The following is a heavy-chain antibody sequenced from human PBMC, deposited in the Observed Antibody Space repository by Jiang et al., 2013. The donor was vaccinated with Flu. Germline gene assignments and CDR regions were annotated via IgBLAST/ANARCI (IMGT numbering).Heavy chain of an antibody. CDR2: ISSSSTI. D-gene: IGHD4-23*01. Sequence: QLVESGGGLVQPGGSLRLSCAASGFTFSSYSMNWVRQAPGKGLEWVSYISSSSTIYYADSVKGRFTISRDNAKNSLYLQMNSLRDEDTAVYYCARDPSSYGGNSYYGMDVWGQGTTVTVSS. J-gene: IGHJ6*02. CDR1: GFTFSSYS. CDR3: ARDPSSYGGNSYYGMDV. V-gene: IGHV3-48*02.